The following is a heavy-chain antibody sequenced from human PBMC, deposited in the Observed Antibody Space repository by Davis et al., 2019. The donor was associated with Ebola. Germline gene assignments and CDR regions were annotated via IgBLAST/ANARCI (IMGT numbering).Heavy chain of an antibody. CDR2: MNPKSGNR. Sequence: AASVKVSCKASGYTFTSSDINWVRQATGQGLEWMGWMNPKSGNRGYAEKFQGRVTMTRDTSISTAYMQLSSLESEDTAVYYCARVRQQLVDDGFDMWGQGTLVIVSS. V-gene: IGHV1-8*01. J-gene: IGHJ3*02. CDR3: ARVRQQLVDDGFDM. D-gene: IGHD6-13*01. CDR1: GYTFTSSD.